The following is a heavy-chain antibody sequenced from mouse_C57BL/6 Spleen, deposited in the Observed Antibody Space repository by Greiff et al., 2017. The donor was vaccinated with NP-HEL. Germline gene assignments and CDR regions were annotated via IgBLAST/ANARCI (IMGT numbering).Heavy chain of an antibody. D-gene: IGHD4-1*01. V-gene: IGHV8-12*01. J-gene: IGHJ4*01. CDR1: GFSLSTSGMG. CDR3: ARRAGYYYAMDY. Sequence: QVTLKECGPGILQSSQTLSLTCSFSGFSLSTSGMGVSWIRQPSGKGLEWLAHIYCDDDKRYNPSLKSRLTISKDTSRNQVFLKITSVDTADTATYYCARRAGYYYAMDYWGQGTSVTVSS. CDR2: IYCDDDK.